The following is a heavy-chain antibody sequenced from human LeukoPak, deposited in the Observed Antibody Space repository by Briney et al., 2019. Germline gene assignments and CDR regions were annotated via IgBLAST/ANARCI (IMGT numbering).Heavy chain of an antibody. CDR3: ARVLSVGNYYDSSGYYGDAFDI. Sequence: SVKVSCKASGGTFSSYAISWVRQAPAQGLEWMGGIIPIFGTANYAQKFQGRVTITTDESTSTAYMELSSLRSEDTAVYYCARVLSVGNYYDSSGYYGDAFDIWGQGTMVTVSS. CDR1: GGTFSSYA. V-gene: IGHV1-69*05. J-gene: IGHJ3*02. D-gene: IGHD3-22*01. CDR2: IIPIFGTA.